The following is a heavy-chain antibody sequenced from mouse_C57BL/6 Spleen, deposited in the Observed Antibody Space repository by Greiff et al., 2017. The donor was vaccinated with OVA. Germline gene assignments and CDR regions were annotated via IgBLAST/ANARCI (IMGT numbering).Heavy chain of an antibody. Sequence: QVHVKQSGAELVRPGTSVKMSCKASGYTFTNYWIGWAKQRPGHGLEWIGDIYPGGGYTNYNEKFKGKATLTADKSSSTAYMQFSSLTSEDSAIYYCARGIYYSYAMDYWGQGTSVTVSS. CDR3: ARGIYYSYAMDY. CDR1: GYTFTNYW. J-gene: IGHJ4*01. CDR2: IYPGGGYT. D-gene: IGHD2-12*01. V-gene: IGHV1-63*01.